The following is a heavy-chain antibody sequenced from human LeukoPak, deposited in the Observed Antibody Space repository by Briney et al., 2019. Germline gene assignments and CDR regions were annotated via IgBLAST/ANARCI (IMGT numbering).Heavy chain of an antibody. CDR1: GYSISSGYY. Sequence: SETLSLTCTVSGYSISSGYYWSWIRQPPGKGLEWIGYIYYSGSTYYNPSLKSRVTISVDTSKNQFSLKLSSVTAADTAVYYCARDAGSGYYDSSGRYDYWGQGTLVTVSS. CDR2: IYYSGST. CDR3: ARDAGSGYYDSSGRYDY. D-gene: IGHD3-22*01. J-gene: IGHJ4*02. V-gene: IGHV4-38-2*02.